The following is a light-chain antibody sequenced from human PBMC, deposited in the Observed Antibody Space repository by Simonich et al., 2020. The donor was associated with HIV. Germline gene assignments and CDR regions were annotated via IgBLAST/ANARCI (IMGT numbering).Light chain of an antibody. CDR3: QQSYTTPLT. J-gene: IGKJ4*01. V-gene: IGKV1-39*01. CDR2: AAS. CDR1: QSISSY. Sequence: DIQVTQSPSSLSASVGERVTITCRASQSISSYLNWYQQKPGQAPKLLIYAASNLQSGVPSMFSGSGSATDFTLTISSLQPEDFATYYCQQSYTTPLTFGGGTKVEIK.